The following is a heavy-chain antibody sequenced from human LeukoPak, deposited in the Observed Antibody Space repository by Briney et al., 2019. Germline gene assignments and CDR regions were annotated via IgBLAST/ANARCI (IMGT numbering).Heavy chain of an antibody. CDR2: IYPRGST. J-gene: IGHJ4*02. Sequence: SETLSLTCAVSGGSISSGSYSWSWIRQPPGKGPEWIGYIYPRGSTYYNPSLKSRVILSLDKSANQFSLNLSSVTAADTAVYYCARNRDGYNSFDYWGQGTLVTVSS. D-gene: IGHD5-24*01. V-gene: IGHV4-30-2*01. CDR1: GGSISSGSYS. CDR3: ARNRDGYNSFDY.